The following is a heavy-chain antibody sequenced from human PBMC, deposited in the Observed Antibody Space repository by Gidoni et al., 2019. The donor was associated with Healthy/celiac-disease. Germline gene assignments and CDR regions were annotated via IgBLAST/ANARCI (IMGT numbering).Heavy chain of an antibody. CDR1: GGSFSGYY. CDR2: INHSGST. CDR3: ASTRVWLRGAFDI. V-gene: IGHV4-34*01. D-gene: IGHD3-10*01. J-gene: IGHJ3*02. Sequence: QVQLQQWGAGLLKPSETLSLTCAVYGGSFSGYYWSWIRQPPGKGLEWIGEINHSGSTNYNPSLKSRVTISVDTSKNQFSLKLSSVTAADTAVYYCASTRVWLRGAFDIWGQGTMVTVSS.